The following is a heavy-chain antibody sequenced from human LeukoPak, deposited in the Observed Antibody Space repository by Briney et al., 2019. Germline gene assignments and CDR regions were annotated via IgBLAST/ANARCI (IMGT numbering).Heavy chain of an antibody. Sequence: GGSLRLSCAASGFTFRSYAMSWVREAPGKGLDWGSAISGSGRSTYYADSVKGRFTISRDNSKNTLYLQMNSLRAEDTAVYYCAKFYYGDRKNADYWGQGTLVTVSS. V-gene: IGHV3-23*01. CDR2: ISGSGRST. J-gene: IGHJ4*02. D-gene: IGHD4-17*01. CDR3: AKFYYGDRKNADY. CDR1: GFTFRSYA.